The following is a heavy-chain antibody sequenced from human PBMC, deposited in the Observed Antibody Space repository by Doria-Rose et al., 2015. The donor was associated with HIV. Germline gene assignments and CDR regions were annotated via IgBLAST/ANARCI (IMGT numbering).Heavy chain of an antibody. CDR2: IKQDGSEK. J-gene: IGHJ2*01. CDR3: ARDAGDYNFWSGYYSRYWYFDL. D-gene: IGHD3-3*01. Sequence: HAPGKGLEWVANIKQDGSEKYYVDSVKGRFTISRDNAKNSLYLQMNSLRAEDTAVYYCARDAGDYNFWSGYYSRYWYFDLWGRGTLVTVSS. V-gene: IGHV3-7*01.